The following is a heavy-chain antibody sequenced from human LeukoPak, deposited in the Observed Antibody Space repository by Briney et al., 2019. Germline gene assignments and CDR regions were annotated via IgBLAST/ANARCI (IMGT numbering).Heavy chain of an antibody. J-gene: IGHJ4*02. V-gene: IGHV1-8*01. CDR3: ARGRRYYFDY. Sequence: ASVKVSCKASAYTFTSYDINWVRQATGQGLEWMGWMNPNSDNTGYAQRFQGRVTVTRDNSISTAYMELSSLRSEDTAVYYCARGRRYYFDYWGQGTLVTVSS. CDR1: AYTFTSYD. D-gene: IGHD5-24*01. CDR2: MNPNSDNT.